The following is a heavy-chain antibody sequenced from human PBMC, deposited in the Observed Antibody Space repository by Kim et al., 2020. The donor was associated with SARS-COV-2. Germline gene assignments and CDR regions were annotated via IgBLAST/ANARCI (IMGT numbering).Heavy chain of an antibody. J-gene: IGHJ6*02. CDR3: AKALGEYSSGWADYYYYGMDV. Sequence: GGSLRLSCAASGFTFSSYGMHWVRQAPGKGLEWVAVISYDGSNKYYADSVKGRFTISRDNSKNTLYLQMNSLRAEDTAVYYCAKALGEYSSGWADYYYYGMDVWGQGTTVTVSS. CDR2: ISYDGSNK. D-gene: IGHD6-19*01. CDR1: GFTFSSYG. V-gene: IGHV3-30*18.